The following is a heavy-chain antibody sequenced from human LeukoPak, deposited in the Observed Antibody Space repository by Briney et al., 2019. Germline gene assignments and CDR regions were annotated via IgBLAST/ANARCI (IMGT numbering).Heavy chain of an antibody. Sequence: GGSLRLSCAASGFTFSSFWMSWVRQAPGKGLEWVANIKVDGSEKYYVDSVKGRFTISRDNAKNSLYLQMNSLRAEDTAVYYCARAPYNSGWYYYYMDVWGKGTTVTVSS. CDR1: GFTFSSFW. D-gene: IGHD6-19*01. V-gene: IGHV3-7*01. CDR2: IKVDGSEK. CDR3: ARAPYNSGWYYYYMDV. J-gene: IGHJ6*03.